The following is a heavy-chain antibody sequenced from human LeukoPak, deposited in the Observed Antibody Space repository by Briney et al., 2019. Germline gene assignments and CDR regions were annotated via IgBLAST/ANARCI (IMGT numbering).Heavy chain of an antibody. Sequence: GGSLRLSCAASGFTFSSYGMHWVRQAPGKGLEWVAVISYDGSNKYYADSVKGRFTISRDNSKNTLYLQMNSLRAEDTAVYYCARVRGQMTAMAGGFDYWGQGTLVTVSS. V-gene: IGHV3-30*03. CDR2: ISYDGSNK. J-gene: IGHJ4*02. CDR1: GFTFSSYG. CDR3: ARVRGQMTAMAGGFDY. D-gene: IGHD2-21*02.